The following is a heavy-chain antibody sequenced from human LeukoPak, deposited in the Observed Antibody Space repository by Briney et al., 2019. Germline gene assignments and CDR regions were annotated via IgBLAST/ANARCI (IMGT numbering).Heavy chain of an antibody. Sequence: ASVKVSCKASGYTFTGYYMHWVRQAPGQGLEWMGWINPNSGGTNYAQKFQGRVTMTRDTSISTAYMELSRLRSDDTAVYYCARDRQSLRYFDWLPLGYWGQGTLVTVSS. V-gene: IGHV1-2*02. J-gene: IGHJ4*02. CDR2: INPNSGGT. CDR3: ARDRQSLRYFDWLPLGY. D-gene: IGHD3-9*01. CDR1: GYTFTGYY.